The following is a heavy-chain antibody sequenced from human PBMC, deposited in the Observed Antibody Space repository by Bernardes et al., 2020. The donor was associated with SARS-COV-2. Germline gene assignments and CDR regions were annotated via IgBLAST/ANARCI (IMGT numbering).Heavy chain of an antibody. CDR1: GYSFIDYY. Sequence: ASVKVSCEASGYSFIDYYIHWVRQAPGHGLEWMGWINPNTGGTHYAQSVQGRVTMTSDTSITTVYMDLSSLKSDDTAVYYCVRDHSNWFFDFWGRGTLVTVSS. CDR3: VRDHSNWFFDF. J-gene: IGHJ2*01. D-gene: IGHD4-4*01. CDR2: INPNTGGT. V-gene: IGHV1-2*02.